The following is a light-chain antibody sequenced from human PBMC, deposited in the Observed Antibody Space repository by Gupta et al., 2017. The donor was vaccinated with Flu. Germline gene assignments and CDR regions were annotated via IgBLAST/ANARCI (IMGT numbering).Light chain of an antibody. CDR3: QQTYSTLRT. CDR1: QNIGNY. J-gene: IGKJ1*01. V-gene: IGKV1-39*01. CDR2: AAS. Sequence: DIQMTQSPSSLSASVGDRVTITCRATQNIGNYLNWYQQRPGKAPNLLIYAASSLQTGVPSRFSGSGSVSDFTLTISSLQPEDFATYYCQQTYSTLRTFGQGTKV.